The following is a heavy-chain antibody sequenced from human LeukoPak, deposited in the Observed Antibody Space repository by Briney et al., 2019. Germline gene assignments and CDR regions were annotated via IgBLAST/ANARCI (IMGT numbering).Heavy chain of an antibody. Sequence: PGGSLRLSCAASGFTFSSYTMNWVRQAPGKGLEWVSSITTSSTYIYYADSVRDRFTISRDNAKNSLYLRMSSLRVEDTAVYYCARGEGYYASGSYYIDYWGQGTLVTVSS. CDR3: ARGEGYYASGSYYIDY. CDR1: GFTFSSYT. CDR2: ITTSSTYI. D-gene: IGHD3-10*01. J-gene: IGHJ4*02. V-gene: IGHV3-21*01.